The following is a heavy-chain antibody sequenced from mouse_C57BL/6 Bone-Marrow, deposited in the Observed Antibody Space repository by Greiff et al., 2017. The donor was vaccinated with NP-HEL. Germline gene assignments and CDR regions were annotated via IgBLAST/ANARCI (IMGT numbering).Heavy chain of an antibody. CDR3: ARGYYSKGYYYDKDY. J-gene: IGHJ4*01. V-gene: IGHV1-69*01. D-gene: IGHD2-5*01. Sequence: QVQLKQPGAELVMPGASVKLSCKASGYTFTSYWMHWVKQRPGQGLEWIGEIDPSDSYTNYNQKFKGKATLTVDKSSSTAYMQLSSLTSEDSAVYYCARGYYSKGYYYDKDYWGPGPSVTAAS. CDR2: IDPSDSYT. CDR1: GYTFTSYW.